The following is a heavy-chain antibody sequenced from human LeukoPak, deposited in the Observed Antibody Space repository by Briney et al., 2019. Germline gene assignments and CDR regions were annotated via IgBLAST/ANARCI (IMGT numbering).Heavy chain of an antibody. V-gene: IGHV3-30*18. Sequence: PGGSLRLSCAASGFTFSSYGMHWVRQAPGKGLEWVAVISYDGSNKYYADSVKGRFTISRDNSKNTLYLQMNSLRAEDTAVYHCAKDPQLWLTVGAFDIWGQGTMVTVSS. CDR1: GFTFSSYG. CDR3: AKDPQLWLTVGAFDI. CDR2: ISYDGSNK. J-gene: IGHJ3*02. D-gene: IGHD5-18*01.